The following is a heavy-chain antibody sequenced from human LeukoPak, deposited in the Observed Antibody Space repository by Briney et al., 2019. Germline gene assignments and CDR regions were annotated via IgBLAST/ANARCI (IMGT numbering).Heavy chain of an antibody. CDR3: ARLGAVLTSVNWFDP. J-gene: IGHJ5*02. CDR1: GGSISGSDYY. CDR2: FYHSGST. Sequence: SETLSLTCTVSGGSISGSDYYWGWVRQPPGKGLEWIGSFYHSGSTYYNSSLKSRLTMSVDTSRNQFSLQLTAVTAADTAVYYCARLGAVLTSVNWFDPWGQGTLVTVSS. V-gene: IGHV4-39*07. D-gene: IGHD3-3*02.